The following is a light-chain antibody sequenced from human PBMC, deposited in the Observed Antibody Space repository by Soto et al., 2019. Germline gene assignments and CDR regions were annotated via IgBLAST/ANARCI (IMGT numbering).Light chain of an antibody. Sequence: QSVLTQPPSVSAAPGQKVTISCSGSSTNIGNNYVSWYQQRPGTAPKFLIYDSNKRPSGVPDRFSCSQSGTAATLGITGLQTGDEADYYCGTWDSSLSAVLFGGGTKLTVL. J-gene: IGLJ2*01. CDR1: STNIGNNY. V-gene: IGLV1-51*01. CDR2: DSN. CDR3: GTWDSSLSAVL.